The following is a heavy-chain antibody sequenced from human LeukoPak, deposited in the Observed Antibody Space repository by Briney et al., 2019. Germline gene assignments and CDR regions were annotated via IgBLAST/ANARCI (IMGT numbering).Heavy chain of an antibody. CDR3: ARGGLSWIQLSAQPRYFDY. CDR2: ISSSSSTI. J-gene: IGHJ4*02. CDR1: GFTVSSNY. Sequence: GGSLRLSCAASGFTVSSNYMSWVRQAPGKGLEWVSYISSSSSTIYYADSVKGRFTISRDNAKNSLYLQMNSLRAEDTAVYYCARGGLSWIQLSAQPRYFDYWGQGTLVTVSS. V-gene: IGHV3-48*04. D-gene: IGHD5-18*01.